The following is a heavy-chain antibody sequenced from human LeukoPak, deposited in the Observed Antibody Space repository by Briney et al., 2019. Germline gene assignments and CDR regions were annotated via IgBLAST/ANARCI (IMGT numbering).Heavy chain of an antibody. CDR2: IRYDGSNK. CDR1: GFTFSSYG. CDR3: AKDMCSSTSCYTPLY. V-gene: IGHV3-30*02. D-gene: IGHD2-2*02. Sequence: GGSLRLSCAASGFTFSSYGMHWVRQAPGKGLEWVAFIRYDGSNKYYADSVKGRFTISRDNSKNTLYLQMNSLRAEDTAVYYCAKDMCSSTSCYTPLYWGQGTLVTVSS. J-gene: IGHJ4*02.